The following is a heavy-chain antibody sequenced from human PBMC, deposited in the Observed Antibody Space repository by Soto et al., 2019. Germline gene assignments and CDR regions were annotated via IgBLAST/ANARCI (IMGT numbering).Heavy chain of an antibody. D-gene: IGHD6-13*01. Sequence: GGSLRLSCAVSGFTFSSYGMHWVRQAPGKGLEWVAVIWYDGSNKYYADSVKGRFTISRDNSKNTLYLQMNSLRAEDTAVYYCARGGAAAGAYYYYYGMDVWGQGTTVTVSS. CDR3: ARGGAAAGAYYYYYGMDV. CDR2: IWYDGSNK. J-gene: IGHJ6*02. CDR1: GFTFSSYG. V-gene: IGHV3-33*01.